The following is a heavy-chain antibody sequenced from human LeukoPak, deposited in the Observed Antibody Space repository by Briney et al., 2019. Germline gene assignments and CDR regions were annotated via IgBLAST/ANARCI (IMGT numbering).Heavy chain of an antibody. CDR3: ARGGPDFYSGSYGGYDY. J-gene: IGHJ4*02. CDR2: ISAYNGNT. D-gene: IGHD1-26*01. CDR1: GYTFTSYG. V-gene: IGHV1-18*01. Sequence: ASVKVSCKASGYTFTSYGISWVRQAPGQGLEWMGWISAYNGNTNYAQKLQGRVTMTTDTSTSTAYMELRSLRSDDTAVYYCARGGPDFYSGSYGGYDYWGQETLVTVSS.